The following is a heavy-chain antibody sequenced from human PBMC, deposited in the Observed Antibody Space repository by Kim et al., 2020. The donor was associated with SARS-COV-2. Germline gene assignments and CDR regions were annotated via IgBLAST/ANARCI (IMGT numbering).Heavy chain of an antibody. Sequence: ASVKVSCKASGYTFTSYGISWVRQAPGQGLEWMGWISAYNGNTNYAQKLQGRVTMTTDTSTSTAYMEMRSLRSDDTAVYYCARDFTPQHITMIVVVSGPITYGIDVWGQGTTVTVSS. D-gene: IGHD3-22*01. CDR1: GYTFTSYG. CDR2: ISAYNGNT. J-gene: IGHJ6*02. CDR3: ARDFTPQHITMIVVVSGPITYGIDV. V-gene: IGHV1-18*01.